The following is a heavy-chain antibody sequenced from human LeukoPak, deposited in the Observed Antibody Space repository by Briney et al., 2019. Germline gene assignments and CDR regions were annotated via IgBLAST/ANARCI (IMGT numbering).Heavy chain of an antibody. CDR2: ISYDGSNK. CDR1: GFTFSSYA. Sequence: PGGSLRLSCAASGFTFSSYAMHWVRQAPGKGLEWVAVISYDGSNKYYADSVKGRFTISRDNSKNTLYLQMNSLRAEDTAMYYCARSSGYCSGGSCYSGWGQGTLVTVSS. J-gene: IGHJ4*02. CDR3: ARSSGYCSGGSCYSG. V-gene: IGHV3-30*04. D-gene: IGHD2-15*01.